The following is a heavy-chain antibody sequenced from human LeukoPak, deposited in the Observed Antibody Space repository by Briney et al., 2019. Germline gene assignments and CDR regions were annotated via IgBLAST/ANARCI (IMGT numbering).Heavy chain of an antibody. CDR1: GFTSNYYA. V-gene: IGHV3-23*01. CDR3: AKDWQWLDHFDY. J-gene: IGHJ4*02. CDR2: ISGSAASA. Sequence: GGSLRLSCAASGFTSNYYAMSWVRQAPGKGLEWVSGISGSAASAYYADSVKGRFTISRDNSKNALYLQMNSLRAEDTAVYYCAKDWQWLDHFDYWGQGTLVTVSS. D-gene: IGHD6-19*01.